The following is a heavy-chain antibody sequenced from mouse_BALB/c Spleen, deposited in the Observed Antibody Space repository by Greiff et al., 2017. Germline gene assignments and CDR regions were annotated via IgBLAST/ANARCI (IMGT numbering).Heavy chain of an antibody. D-gene: IGHD2-4*01. Sequence: VMLVESGPGLVQPSQSLSITCTVSGFSLTSYGVHWVRQSPGKGLEWLGVIWSGGSKDYNAAFISRLSISKDNSKSQVFFKMNSLQANDTAIYYCARKGDYDGVLDYWGQGTTLTVSS. CDR1: GFSLTSYG. V-gene: IGHV2-2*02. CDR2: IWSGGSK. J-gene: IGHJ2*01. CDR3: ARKGDYDGVLDY.